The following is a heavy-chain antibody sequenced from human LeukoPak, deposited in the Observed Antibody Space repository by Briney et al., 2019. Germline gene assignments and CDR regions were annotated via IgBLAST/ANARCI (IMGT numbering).Heavy chain of an antibody. Sequence: GESLKISCKGSGYSFTSYWIGWVRQMPGKGLEWMGIIYPGDSDTRYSPSFQGQVTISADKSISTAYLQWSSLKASDTAMYYCARFQDDSSGYYYLPTDAFDIWGQGTMVTVSS. CDR2: IYPGDSDT. CDR1: GYSFTSYW. CDR3: ARFQDDSSGYYYLPTDAFDI. D-gene: IGHD3-22*01. J-gene: IGHJ3*02. V-gene: IGHV5-51*01.